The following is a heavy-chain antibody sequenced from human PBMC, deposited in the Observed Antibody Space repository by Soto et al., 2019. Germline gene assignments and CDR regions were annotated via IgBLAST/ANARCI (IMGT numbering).Heavy chain of an antibody. CDR3: ARGLYSSGWYSWFDP. CDR1: GGSFSGYY. J-gene: IGHJ5*02. CDR2: INHSGST. V-gene: IGHV4-34*01. D-gene: IGHD6-19*01. Sequence: QVQLQQWGAGLLKPSETLSLTCTVYGGSFSGYYWSWIRQPPGQGLEWIGEINHSGSTNYNPSPTSRVTISVDPSKNQFSLKLSAVTAADTAVYYCARGLYSSGWYSWFDPWGQGTLVTVSS.